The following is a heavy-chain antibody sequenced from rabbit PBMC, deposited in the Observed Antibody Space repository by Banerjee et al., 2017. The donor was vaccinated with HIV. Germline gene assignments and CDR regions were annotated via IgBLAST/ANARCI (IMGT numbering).Heavy chain of an antibody. Sequence: QSLEESGGDLVKPEGSLTLTCTASGFSFSSSYWMSWVRQAPGKGLEWIGCIFAGSGGSTYYASWAKGRFTISKTSSTTVTLQMTSLTGADTATYFCARFFPPNSAYYDLRGQGTLVTVS. J-gene: IGHJ4*01. V-gene: IGHV1S40*01. CDR2: IFAGSGGST. CDR1: GFSFSSSYW. D-gene: IGHD1-1*01. CDR3: ARFFPPNSAYYDL.